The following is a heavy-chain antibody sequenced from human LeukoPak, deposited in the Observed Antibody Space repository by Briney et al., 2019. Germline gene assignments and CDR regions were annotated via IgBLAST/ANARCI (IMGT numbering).Heavy chain of an antibody. CDR2: ISASDPGT. D-gene: IGHD3-10*01. V-gene: IGHV3-23*01. CDR1: GFTFNTYA. Sequence: KPGGSLRLSCAASGFTFNTYAMSWVRQAPGKRLEWVSAISASDPGTYYADSVKGRFTISRDNSKNTLYLQMNSLRAEDTAVYYCARGRIASYSYGMDVWGQGTTVTVSS. J-gene: IGHJ6*02. CDR3: ARGRIASYSYGMDV.